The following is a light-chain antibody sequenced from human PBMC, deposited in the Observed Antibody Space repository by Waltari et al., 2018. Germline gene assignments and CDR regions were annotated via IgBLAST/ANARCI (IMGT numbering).Light chain of an antibody. CDR1: TSNVGNTF. V-gene: IGLV1-51*01. Sequence: QSVLTQPPSVSAAPGQKVSISCSGRTSNVGNTFVHLYQQLPGTAPKLLIYDNYKRPSGIPDRFSGSKSGTSATLVITGLQTADEADYYCATWDNSLSAWVFGGGTQVTVL. CDR3: ATWDNSLSAWV. J-gene: IGLJ3*02. CDR2: DNY.